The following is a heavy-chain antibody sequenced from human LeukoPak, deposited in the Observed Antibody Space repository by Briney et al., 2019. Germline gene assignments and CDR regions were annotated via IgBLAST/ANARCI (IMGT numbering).Heavy chain of an antibody. J-gene: IGHJ6*03. D-gene: IGHD3-10*01. CDR1: GFTFSSYA. V-gene: IGHV3-30*04. CDR3: ARSGITMVRDYSYMDV. Sequence: GGSLRLSCAASGFTFSSYAMHWVRQAPGKGLEWVAVISYDGSNKYYADSVKGRFTVSRDNSKNTLYLQMNSLRAEDTAVYYCARSGITMVRDYSYMDVWGKGTTVTVSS. CDR2: ISYDGSNK.